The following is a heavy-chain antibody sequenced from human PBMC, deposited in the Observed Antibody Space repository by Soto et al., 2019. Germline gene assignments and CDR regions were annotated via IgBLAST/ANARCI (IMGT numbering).Heavy chain of an antibody. D-gene: IGHD6-6*01. Sequence: QVQLVQSGAEVKKPGSSVKVSCKASGGTFSSYAISWVRQAPGQGLEWMGGIIPIFGTANYAQKFQGRVTITADKSTSTAYMERSSLRSEDTAVYYCARSARDSSSSRYYYYGMDVWGQGTTVTVSS. CDR1: GGTFSSYA. CDR3: ARSARDSSSSRYYYYGMDV. CDR2: IIPIFGTA. V-gene: IGHV1-69*06. J-gene: IGHJ6*02.